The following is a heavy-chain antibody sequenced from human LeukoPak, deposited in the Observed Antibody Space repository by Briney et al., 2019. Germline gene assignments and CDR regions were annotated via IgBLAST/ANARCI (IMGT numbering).Heavy chain of an antibody. D-gene: IGHD2-2*02. CDR2: IILIFGTA. CDR1: GGTFSSYA. Sequence: SVKVSCKASGGTFSSYAISWVRQAPGQGLGWMGGIILIFGTANYAQKFQGRVTITTDESTSTAYMELSSLRSEDTAVYYCARQQDCSSTSCYTGVADYWGQGTLVTVSS. V-gene: IGHV1-69*05. J-gene: IGHJ4*02. CDR3: ARQQDCSSTSCYTGVADY.